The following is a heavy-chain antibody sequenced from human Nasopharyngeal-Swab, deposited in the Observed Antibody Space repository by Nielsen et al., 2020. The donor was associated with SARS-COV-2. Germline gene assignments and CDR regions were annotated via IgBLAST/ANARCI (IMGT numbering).Heavy chain of an antibody. V-gene: IGHV4-34*09. CDR1: GGSFSGYY. CDR3: ARAPSVYYYGMDV. CDR2: INHSGST. J-gene: IGHJ6*02. Sequence: LRLSCAVYGGSFSGYYWSWIRQPPGKGLEWIGEINHSGSTNYNPSLKSRVTISVDTSKNQFSLKLSSVTAADTAVYYCARAPSVYYYGMDVWGQGTTVTVSS.